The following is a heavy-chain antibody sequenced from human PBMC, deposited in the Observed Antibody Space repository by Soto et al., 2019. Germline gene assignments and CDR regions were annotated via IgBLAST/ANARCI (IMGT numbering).Heavy chain of an antibody. D-gene: IGHD2-2*01. J-gene: IGHJ6*02. V-gene: IGHV1-69*01. CDR3: ARSQGSSTSLEIYYYYYYGMDV. Sequence: QVQLVQSGAEVKKPGSSVKVSCKASGGTFSSYAISWVRQAPGQGLEWMGGIIPISETTNYAQKFQGRVXXXXXXXXXXXXXXXXXXXXXDTAVYYCARSQGSSTSLEIYYYYYYGMDVWGQGTTVTVSS. CDR2: IIPISETT. CDR1: GGTFSSYA.